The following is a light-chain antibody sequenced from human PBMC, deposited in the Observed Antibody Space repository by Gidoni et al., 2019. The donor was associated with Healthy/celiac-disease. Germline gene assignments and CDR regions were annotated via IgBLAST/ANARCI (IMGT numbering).Light chain of an antibody. V-gene: IGLV2-14*01. CDR3: SSYTSSSTPV. J-gene: IGLJ3*02. CDR1: SSDVGGYNY. CDR2: EVS. Sequence: QSALNQPASVSGSPGQSITISCTGTSSDVGGYNYVSWYQQHPGKAPNLMIYEVSTRPSGVSNRFSGSKSGNTASLTISGLQAEDEADYYCSSYTSSSTPVFGGGTKLTVL.